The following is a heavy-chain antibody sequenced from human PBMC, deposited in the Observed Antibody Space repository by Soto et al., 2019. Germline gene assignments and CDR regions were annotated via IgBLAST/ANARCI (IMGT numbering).Heavy chain of an antibody. J-gene: IGHJ5*02. CDR2: IYATGTT. Sequence: PSETLSLTCTVSGASISGFYWSWIRKSAGKGLEWIGRIYATGTTDYNPSLKSRVMMSVDTSKKQFSLKLRSVTAADTAVYYCVRDGTKTLPDWFDPSGQGISVTVSS. CDR3: VRDGTKTLPDWFDP. CDR1: GASISGFY. D-gene: IGHD1-1*01. V-gene: IGHV4-4*07.